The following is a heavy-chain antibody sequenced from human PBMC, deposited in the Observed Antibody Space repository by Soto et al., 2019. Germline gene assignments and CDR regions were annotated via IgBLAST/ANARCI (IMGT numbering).Heavy chain of an antibody. J-gene: IGHJ4*01. CDR3: ARGEQYSGRIFDY. Sequence: QTLSLTCAITGDSVSSNSAGWSWVRQSPSRGLEWLGRTYYRSKWYYEYAVSVRGRITINPDTSKNQYSLQLNSVTPEDTAVYFCARGEQYSGRIFDYWSQGTLVTVSS. CDR2: TYYRSKWYY. CDR1: GDSVSSNSAG. V-gene: IGHV6-1*01. D-gene: IGHD1-26*01.